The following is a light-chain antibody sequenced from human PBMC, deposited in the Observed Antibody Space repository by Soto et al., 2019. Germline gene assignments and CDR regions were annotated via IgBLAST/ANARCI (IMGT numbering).Light chain of an antibody. Sequence: QSVLTQPASVSGSPGQSITISCTGTSGDVGGYNYVSWYQQHPGKAPKLMIYEVTNRPSGVSNRFSGSKSGNTASLTISGLQTEDEADYYCSSYTTSNTVVFGTGTKLTVL. CDR1: SGDVGGYNY. CDR3: SSYTTSNTVV. V-gene: IGLV2-14*01. J-gene: IGLJ1*01. CDR2: EVT.